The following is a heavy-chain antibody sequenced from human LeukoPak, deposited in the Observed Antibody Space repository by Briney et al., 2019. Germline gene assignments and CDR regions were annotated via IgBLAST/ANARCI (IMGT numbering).Heavy chain of an antibody. V-gene: IGHV1-18*01. CDR2: ISAYNGNT. D-gene: IGHD1-26*01. Sequence: ASVKVSCKASGYTFTSYGISWVRQAPGQGLEWMGWISAYNGNTNYAQKFQGRVTMTRDTSISTAYMELSRLRSDDTAVYYCARDGSVGVGATVRNYYYYYYMDVWGKGTTVTISS. CDR1: GYTFTSYG. CDR3: ARDGSVGVGATVRNYYYYYYMDV. J-gene: IGHJ6*03.